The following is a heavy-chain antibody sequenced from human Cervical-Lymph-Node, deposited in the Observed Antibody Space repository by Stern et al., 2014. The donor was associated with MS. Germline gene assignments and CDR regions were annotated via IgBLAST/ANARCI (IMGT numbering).Heavy chain of an antibody. CDR3: ARDYEDTSMLFDH. Sequence: VQLEESGGAVVQPGRSLRLSCAASGFTFSSYGMHWVRQAPGKGLAWVTVISYDGTHKYYAASVKGRFTISRDKSKNTLHLQMNSVTPDDTAIYYCARDYEDTSMLFDHWGQGTLVTVSS. V-gene: IGHV3-30*03. D-gene: IGHD2-8*01. CDR1: GFTFSSYG. J-gene: IGHJ4*02. CDR2: ISYDGTHK.